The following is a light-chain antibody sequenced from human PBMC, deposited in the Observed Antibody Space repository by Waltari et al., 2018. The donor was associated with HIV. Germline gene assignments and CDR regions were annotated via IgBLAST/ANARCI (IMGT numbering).Light chain of an antibody. CDR1: SSDVGGYNY. CDR2: EVS. CDR3: SSYTSSSTPYVV. V-gene: IGLV2-14*01. Sequence: QSALTQPASVSGSPGQSITISCTGTSSDVGGYNYVSWYQQHPGKAPKLVIYEVSNLPSGVSNRFSGSKSGNTASLTISGLQAEDEADYYCSSYTSSSTPYVVFGGGTKLTVL. J-gene: IGLJ2*01.